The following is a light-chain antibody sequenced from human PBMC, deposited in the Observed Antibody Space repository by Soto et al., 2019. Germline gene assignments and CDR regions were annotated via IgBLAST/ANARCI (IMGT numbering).Light chain of an antibody. CDR1: SSDVGGYNY. CDR3: TSYRSSSTPVV. V-gene: IGLV2-14*01. CDR2: EVT. Sequence: QSVLTQPASVSGSPGQSITISCTGTSSDVGGYNYVSWYQQHPAKAPKLMIYEVTNRPSGVSNRFSGSKSGNTASLTISGLQAEDEADYYCTSYRSSSTPVVFGGGTKVTVL. J-gene: IGLJ2*01.